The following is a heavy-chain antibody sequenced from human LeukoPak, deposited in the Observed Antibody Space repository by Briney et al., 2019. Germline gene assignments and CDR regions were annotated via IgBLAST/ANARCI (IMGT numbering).Heavy chain of an antibody. J-gene: IGHJ5*02. CDR1: VFSLSTSGMC. Sequence: SGPTLVNPTQTLTLTCTFSVFSLSTSGMCVSWIRQPPGKALEWIARIDWDDDKYYSTSLKTRLTISKDTSKNQVVLTMTNMDPVDTATYYCARTATATDVGNWFDPWGQGTLVTVSS. CDR3: ARTATATDVGNWFDP. V-gene: IGHV2-70*10. CDR2: IDWDDDK.